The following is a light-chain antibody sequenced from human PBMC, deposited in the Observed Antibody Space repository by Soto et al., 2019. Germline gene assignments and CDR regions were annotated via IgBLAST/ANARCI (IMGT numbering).Light chain of an antibody. J-gene: IGKJ5*01. V-gene: IGKV1-5*01. Sequence: IQISQSPSTLSASVGDRVTITCRASQSISSRLAWYQQKPGKAPKFLVYDASNLESGVPSRFSGSGSGTEFTLTISSLQPDDFAVYYCQQYNNWPPITFGQGTRL. CDR1: QSISSR. CDR2: DAS. CDR3: QQYNNWPPIT.